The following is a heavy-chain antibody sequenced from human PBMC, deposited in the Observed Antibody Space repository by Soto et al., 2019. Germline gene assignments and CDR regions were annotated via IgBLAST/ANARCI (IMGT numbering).Heavy chain of an antibody. D-gene: IGHD2-8*01. V-gene: IGHV2-5*01. Sequence: QITLKESGPTLVKPTQTLTLTCSFSGFSLDTTEVGVGWIRQPPGKALEWLALVYWNDDKRYRPSLESRLTITKDTTKDQVVLTMTNMDPVDTGTYYCVHSRKIARWPQWVSWGQGTLVTVSS. J-gene: IGHJ4*02. CDR1: GFSLDTTEVG. CDR2: VYWNDDK. CDR3: VHSRKIARWPQWVS.